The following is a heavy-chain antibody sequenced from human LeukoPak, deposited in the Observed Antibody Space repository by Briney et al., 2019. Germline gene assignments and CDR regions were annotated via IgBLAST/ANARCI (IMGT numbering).Heavy chain of an antibody. Sequence: PGGSLRLSCAASGFTFSTYGMHWVRQAPGKGLEWVAVISYDGSNKYYADSVKGRFTISRDNSKYTLYLQINSLRAEDTAVYYCAKDHDSSGIDYWGQGTLSPSPQ. CDR2: ISYDGSNK. CDR3: AKDHDSSGIDY. CDR1: GFTFSTYG. D-gene: IGHD3-22*01. V-gene: IGHV3-30*18. J-gene: IGHJ4*02.